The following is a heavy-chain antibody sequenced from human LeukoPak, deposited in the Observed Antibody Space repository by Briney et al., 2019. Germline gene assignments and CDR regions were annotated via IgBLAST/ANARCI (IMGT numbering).Heavy chain of an antibody. CDR3: AKGQKPVIAALAFDX. Sequence: GGSLRLSCAASGLTFSNYAMSWVRQAPGKGLKWVSVISGSGTNTYYADSVKGRFTISRDNSKNTLSLQMNSLRAEDTAVYYCAKGQKPVIAALAFDXWGQGTLVTVSX. D-gene: IGHD6-13*01. CDR1: GLTFSNYA. J-gene: IGHJ4*02. CDR2: ISGSGTNT. V-gene: IGHV3-23*01.